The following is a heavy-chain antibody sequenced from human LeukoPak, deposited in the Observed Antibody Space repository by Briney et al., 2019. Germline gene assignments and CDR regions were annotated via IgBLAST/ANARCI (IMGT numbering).Heavy chain of an antibody. CDR1: GFTFSSYS. CDR2: ISSSSSYI. CDR3: ARSLTGGSPFDY. V-gene: IGHV3-21*01. D-gene: IGHD1-20*01. J-gene: IGHJ4*02. Sequence: GGSLRLSCAASGFTFSSYSMNWVRQAPGKGLEWVSSISSSSSYIYYADSVKGRFTISRDNAKNSLYLQMNSLRAEDTAVYYCARSLTGGSPFDYWGQGTLVTVSS.